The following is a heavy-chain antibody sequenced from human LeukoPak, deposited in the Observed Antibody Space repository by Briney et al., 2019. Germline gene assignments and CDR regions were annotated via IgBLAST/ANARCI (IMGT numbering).Heavy chain of an antibody. CDR1: GFTFSSYS. Sequence: GGSLRLSCAASGFTFSSYSMNWVRQAPGKGLEWVSSISSSSSYICYADSVKGRFTISRDNAKNSLYLQMNSLRAEDTAVYYCAEEMATRYWGQGTLVTVSS. D-gene: IGHD5-12*01. V-gene: IGHV3-21*01. CDR2: ISSSSSYI. J-gene: IGHJ4*02. CDR3: AEEMATRY.